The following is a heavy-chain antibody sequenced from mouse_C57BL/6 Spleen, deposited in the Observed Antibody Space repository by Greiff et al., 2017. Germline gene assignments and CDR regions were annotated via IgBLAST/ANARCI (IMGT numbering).Heavy chain of an antibody. J-gene: IGHJ4*01. D-gene: IGHD1-1*01. CDR3: VRHDYGRAMDY. CDR1: GFSFNTYA. Sequence: DVHLVESGGGLVQPKGSLKLSCAASGFSFNTYAMNWVRQAPGKGLEWVARIRSKSNNYATYYADSVKDRFTISRDDSESMLYLQMNNLKTEDTAMYYCVRHDYGRAMDYWGQGTSVTVSS. V-gene: IGHV10-1*01. CDR2: IRSKSNNYAT.